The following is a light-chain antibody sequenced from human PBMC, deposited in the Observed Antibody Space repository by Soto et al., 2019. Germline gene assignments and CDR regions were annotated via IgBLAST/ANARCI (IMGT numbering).Light chain of an antibody. CDR3: MQALETPYT. V-gene: IGKV2-28*01. CDR1: QRLLHSNGNTF. CDR2: LGS. J-gene: IGKJ2*01. Sequence: EIVMTQSPPSLTVTPEEPASISCRSSQRLLHSNGNTFLDWYLQKPGQSPQLLIYLGSNRASGVPDRVSGSEAGTDFTLKISRVEAEDVGVYYCMQALETPYTFGQGTKLEIK.